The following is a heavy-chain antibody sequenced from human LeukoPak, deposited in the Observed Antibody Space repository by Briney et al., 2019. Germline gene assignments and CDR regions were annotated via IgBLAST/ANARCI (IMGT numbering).Heavy chain of an antibody. CDR1: GFTFDDYA. J-gene: IGHJ4*02. V-gene: IGHV3-43*02. CDR3: AKGHLKDIVLMVYAPTPFDY. CDR2: ISGDGGST. D-gene: IGHD2-8*01. Sequence: AGGSLRLSCAASGFTFDDYAMHWVRQAPGKGLEWVSLISGDGGSTYYADSVKGRFTISRDNSKNSLYLQMNSLRTEDTALYYCAKGHLKDIVLMVYAPTPFDYWGQGTLVTVSS.